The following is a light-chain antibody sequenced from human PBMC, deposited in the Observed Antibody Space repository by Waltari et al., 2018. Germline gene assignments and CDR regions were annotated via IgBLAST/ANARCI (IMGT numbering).Light chain of an antibody. V-gene: IGLV2-14*03. CDR1: ICHVGGYNY. CDR2: DVS. J-gene: IGLJ2*01. CDR3: SSYISSDTLEL. Sequence: HSALNQPASVSGCPGNWITISCPCTICHVGGYNYPSRYQQHPGKAPKLMIYDVSNRPSGVSNRFSGSKSGNTASLTISGLQAEDEADYYCSSYISSDTLELFGGGTSLTVL.